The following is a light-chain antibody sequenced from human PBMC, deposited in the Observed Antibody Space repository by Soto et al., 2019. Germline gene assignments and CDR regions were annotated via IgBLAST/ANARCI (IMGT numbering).Light chain of an antibody. V-gene: IGKV1-5*01. Sequence: QMTESPCTLSTSVGDRVTIPCRASQSVSSWLAWYQQKPGKAPKLLIYDASSLESGVPSRFSGSGSGTEFTLTISSLQPDDFATYYCQQYNSYSGTFGQGIKVVIK. CDR2: DAS. J-gene: IGKJ1*01. CDR3: QQYNSYSGT. CDR1: QSVSSW.